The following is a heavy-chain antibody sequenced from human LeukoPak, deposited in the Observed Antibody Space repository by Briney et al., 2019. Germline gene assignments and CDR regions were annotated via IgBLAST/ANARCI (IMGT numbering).Heavy chain of an antibody. V-gene: IGHV4-59*01. CDR3: AGSGWYLFNAFDI. J-gene: IGHJ3*02. CDR2: IYYSGST. D-gene: IGHD6-19*01. CDR1: GGSISSYY. Sequence: SETLSLTCTVSGGSISSYYWSWIRQPPGKGLEWIGYIYYSGSTNYNPSLKSRVTISVDTSKNQFSLKLSSETAADTAVYYCAGSGWYLFNAFDIWGQGTMVTVSS.